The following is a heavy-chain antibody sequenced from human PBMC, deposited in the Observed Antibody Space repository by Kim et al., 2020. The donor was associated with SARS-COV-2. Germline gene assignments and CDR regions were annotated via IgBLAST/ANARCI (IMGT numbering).Heavy chain of an antibody. V-gene: IGHV3-7*01. Sequence: GGSLRLSCAASGFTFSSYWMSWVRQAPGKGLEWVANIKQDGSEKYYVDSVKGRFTISRDNAKNSLYLQMNSQRAEDTAVYYCARNEAYSSGWGGLDYWGQGTLVTFSS. CDR2: IKQDGSEK. CDR1: GFTFSSYW. CDR3: ARNEAYSSGWGGLDY. D-gene: IGHD6-19*01. J-gene: IGHJ4*02.